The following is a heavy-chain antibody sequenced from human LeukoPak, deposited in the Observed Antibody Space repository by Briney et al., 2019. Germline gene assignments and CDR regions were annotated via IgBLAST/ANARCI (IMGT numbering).Heavy chain of an antibody. V-gene: IGHV4-4*07. J-gene: IGHJ5*02. CDR2: IYTSGST. CDR1: GGSISSYY. Sequence: SETLSLTCTVSGGSISSYYWSLIRQPAGKGLEWIGRIYTSGSTNYNPSLKSRVTMSVDTSKNQFSLKLSSVTAADTAVYYCARDRNDILTGYPENWFDPWGQGTLVTVSS. CDR3: ARDRNDILTGYPENWFDP. D-gene: IGHD3-9*01.